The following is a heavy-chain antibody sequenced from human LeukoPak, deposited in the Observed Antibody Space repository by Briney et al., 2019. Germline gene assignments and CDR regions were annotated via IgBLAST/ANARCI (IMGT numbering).Heavy chain of an antibody. CDR2: ISYDGSNK. CDR3: PREACPYRLCYYDSSGYSLNYYFDY. J-gene: IGHJ4*02. Sequence: GGSLRLSCAASGFTFSSYAMHWVRQAPGKGLEWVAVISYDGSNKYYADSVKGRFTISRDNSKSTLYLQMNSLRAEDPAVYYCPREACPYRLCYYDSSGYSLNYYFDYWGQGTLVTVSS. CDR1: GFTFSSYA. V-gene: IGHV3-30-3*01. D-gene: IGHD3-22*01.